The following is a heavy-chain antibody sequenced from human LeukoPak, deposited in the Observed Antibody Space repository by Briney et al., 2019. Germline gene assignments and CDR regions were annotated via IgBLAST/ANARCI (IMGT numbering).Heavy chain of an antibody. CDR2: IYSGGST. CDR1: GFTVSGNY. V-gene: IGHV3-66*01. D-gene: IGHD6-13*01. Sequence: GGSLRLSCAASGFTVSGNYMSWVRQAPGKGLEWVSVIYSGGSTYYADSVKGRFTISGDNSKNTLYLQMNSLRAEVTAVYCCAGAAAGLLLFDYWGQGTLVTVSS. J-gene: IGHJ4*02. CDR3: AGAAAGLLLFDY.